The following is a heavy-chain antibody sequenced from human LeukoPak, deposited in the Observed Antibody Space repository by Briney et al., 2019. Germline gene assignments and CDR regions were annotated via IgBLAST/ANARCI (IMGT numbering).Heavy chain of an antibody. J-gene: IGHJ4*02. Sequence: GGSLRLSCAASGFTFSSYWMSWVRQAPGKGLEWVANIKQDGSEKYYVDSVKGRFTISRDNAKSSLYLQMNSLRAEDTAVYYCAAQYYDFWSGYYGAFDYWGQGTLVTVSS. CDR1: GFTFSSYW. CDR3: AAQYYDFWSGYYGAFDY. V-gene: IGHV3-7*01. D-gene: IGHD3-3*01. CDR2: IKQDGSEK.